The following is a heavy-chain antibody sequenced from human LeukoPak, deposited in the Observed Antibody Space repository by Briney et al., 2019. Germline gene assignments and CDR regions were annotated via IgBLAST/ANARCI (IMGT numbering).Heavy chain of an antibody. V-gene: IGHV4-34*01. CDR2: INHSGST. J-gene: IGHJ4*02. CDR3: ARGGYCGGDCYSPTDY. CDR1: GGSFSGYY. Sequence: SETLSLTCAVHGGSFSGYYWSWIRQPPGKGLEWIGEINHSGSTNYNPSLKSRVTISVDTSKNQFSLKLSSVTAADTAVYYCARGGYCGGDCYSPTDYWGQGTLVTVSS. D-gene: IGHD2-21*02.